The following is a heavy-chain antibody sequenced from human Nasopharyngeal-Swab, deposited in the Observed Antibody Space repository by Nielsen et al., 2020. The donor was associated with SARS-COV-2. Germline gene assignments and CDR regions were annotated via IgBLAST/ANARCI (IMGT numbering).Heavy chain of an antibody. V-gene: IGHV3-30*18. Sequence: GGSLRLFCAASGFTFSSYGMHWVRQAPGKGLEWVAVISYDGSNKYYADSVKGRFTISRDNSKNTLYLQMNSLRAEDTAVYYCAKAGAGSWYGDYWGQGTLVTVSS. CDR2: ISYDGSNK. CDR3: AKAGAGSWYGDY. J-gene: IGHJ4*02. CDR1: GFTFSSYG. D-gene: IGHD6-13*01.